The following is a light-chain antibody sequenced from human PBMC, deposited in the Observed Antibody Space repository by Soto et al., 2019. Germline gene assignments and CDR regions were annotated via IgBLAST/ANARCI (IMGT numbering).Light chain of an antibody. V-gene: IGKV3D-15*02. CDR1: ESVSSD. J-gene: IGKJ5*01. CDR3: QQYGSSPPIT. Sequence: EIVMMQSPATLSVSAGERATLSCRASESVSSDLAWYQQKPGQAPRLLIYGAFTRATGIPARFSGSGSGTDFTLTISRLEPEDFAVYYCQQYGSSPPITFGQGTRLEIK. CDR2: GAF.